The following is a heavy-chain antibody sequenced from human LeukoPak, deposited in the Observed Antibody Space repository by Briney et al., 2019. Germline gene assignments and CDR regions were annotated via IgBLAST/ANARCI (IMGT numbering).Heavy chain of an antibody. CDR2: IYHSGST. Sequence: PSQTLSLTCTVSGGSICSGGYYWSWIRQPPGKGLEWIGYIYHSGSTYYNPSLKSRVTISVDRSKNQFSLKLSSVTAADTAVYYCARGYCSGGSCYSYYYYYMDVWGKGTTVTVSS. CDR3: ARGYCSGGSCYSYYYYYMDV. J-gene: IGHJ6*03. D-gene: IGHD2-15*01. V-gene: IGHV4-30-2*01. CDR1: GGSICSGGYY.